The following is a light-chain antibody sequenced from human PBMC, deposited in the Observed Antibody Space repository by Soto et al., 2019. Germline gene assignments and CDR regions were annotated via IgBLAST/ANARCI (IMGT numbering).Light chain of an antibody. Sequence: EIVLTQSPGTLSLSPWEIATLSCRASQSVSSSYLAWYQQKPGQAPRLLIYDASSRATGIPDRFSGSGSGTDFTLTISRLEPEDFAVYYCQQQYDSSRTFGQGTKVDIK. CDR3: QQQYDSSRT. CDR1: QSVSSSY. CDR2: DAS. V-gene: IGKV3-20*01. J-gene: IGKJ1*01.